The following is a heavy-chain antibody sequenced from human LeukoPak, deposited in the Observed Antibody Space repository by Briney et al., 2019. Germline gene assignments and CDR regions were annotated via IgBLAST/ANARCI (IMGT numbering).Heavy chain of an antibody. Sequence: GGSLRLSCAASGFTFNNYAMHWVRQAPGKGLEWVAVISYDGSNKYYADSVKGRFTISRDNSKNTLYLQMNSLRAEDTAVYYCARDKAYKIVVADVDYWGPGTLVTVSS. D-gene: IGHD3-22*01. CDR1: GFTFNNYA. J-gene: IGHJ4*02. V-gene: IGHV3-30-3*01. CDR3: ARDKAYKIVVADVDY. CDR2: ISYDGSNK.